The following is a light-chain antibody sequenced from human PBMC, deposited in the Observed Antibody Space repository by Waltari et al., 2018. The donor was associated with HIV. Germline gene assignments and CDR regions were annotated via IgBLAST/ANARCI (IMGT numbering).Light chain of an antibody. V-gene: IGLV2-14*01. Sequence: QSAMTQPASVSGSPGQSITISCTGTSSDVGGYNYVSWYHHHPGKAPKLLIYEVSNRPSGVSNRFSGSKSGNTASLISSGLQAEDEADYYCSSYTSSSTLAVFGGGTKLTVL. CDR2: EVS. J-gene: IGLJ2*01. CDR1: SSDVGGYNY. CDR3: SSYTSSSTLAV.